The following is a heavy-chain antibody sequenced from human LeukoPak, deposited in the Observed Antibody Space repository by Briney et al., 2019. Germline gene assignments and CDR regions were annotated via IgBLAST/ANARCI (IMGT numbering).Heavy chain of an antibody. D-gene: IGHD1-26*01. CDR1: GGSISSYY. V-gene: IGHV4-59*01. J-gene: IGHJ4*02. CDR3: ARGHNGYSGSYYLGYFDY. Sequence: SETLSLTCTVSGGSISSYYWSWIRQPPGKGLEWIGYIYYSGSTNYNPFLKSRVTISVDTSKNQFSLKLSSVTAADTAVYYCARGHNGYSGSYYLGYFDYWGQGTLVTVSS. CDR2: IYYSGST.